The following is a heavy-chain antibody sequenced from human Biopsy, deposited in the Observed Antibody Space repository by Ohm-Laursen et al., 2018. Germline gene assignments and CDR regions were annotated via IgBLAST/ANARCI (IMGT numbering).Heavy chain of an antibody. CDR1: GGPIDSYY. Sequence: SQTLPLTCTVSGGPIDSYYWSWIRQPPGKALEWIGYIHFTGRTSYNPSLKSRVTMSVNTSKKQFSLRLSSVTAADTAVYYCASAGYNPDWNFDLWGRGTRVTVSS. CDR2: IHFTGRT. D-gene: IGHD5-24*01. CDR3: ASAGYNPDWNFDL. J-gene: IGHJ2*01. V-gene: IGHV4-59*12.